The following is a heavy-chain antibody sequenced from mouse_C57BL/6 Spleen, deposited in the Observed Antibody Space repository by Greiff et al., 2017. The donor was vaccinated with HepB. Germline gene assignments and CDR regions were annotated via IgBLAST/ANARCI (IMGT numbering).Heavy chain of an antibody. CDR1: GFTFSDYY. CDR3: ARDRNWDEGYFDV. V-gene: IGHV5-16*01. J-gene: IGHJ1*03. Sequence: DVKLVESEGGLVQPGSSMKLSCTASGFTFSDYYMAWVRQVPEKGLEWVANINYDGSSTYYLDSLKSRFIISRDNAKNILYLQMSSLKSEDTATYYCARDRNWDEGYFDVWGTGTTVTVSS. CDR2: INYDGSST. D-gene: IGHD4-1*01.